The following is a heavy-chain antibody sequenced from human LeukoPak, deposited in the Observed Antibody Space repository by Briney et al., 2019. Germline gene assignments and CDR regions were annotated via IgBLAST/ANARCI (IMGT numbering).Heavy chain of an antibody. J-gene: IGHJ5*02. D-gene: IGHD6-13*01. CDR1: GGSISSYY. V-gene: IGHV4-4*09. CDR3: ARLGAAVHNWFDP. Sequence: PSETLSLTCTVSGGSISSYYWSWIRQSPGKGLEWIGYIYASGTTDYNPSLKSRVTIPVDTSKNQFSLKLTSVTAADTAVYYCARLGAAVHNWFDPWGQGTLVTVSS. CDR2: IYASGTT.